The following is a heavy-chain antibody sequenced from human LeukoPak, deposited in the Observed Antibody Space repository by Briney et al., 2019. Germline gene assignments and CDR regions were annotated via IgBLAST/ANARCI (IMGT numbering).Heavy chain of an antibody. CDR2: IYDSGST. Sequence: SETLSLTCVVSGISISSGGYSWSWIRQPPGKGLEWIGCIYDSGSTYYDPSLKSRVTISVDTSKNQFSLKLSSVTAADTAVYYCAKRSGSWLLYWFDPWGQGTLVTVSS. CDR3: AKRSGSWLLYWFDP. V-gene: IGHV4-30-2*03. J-gene: IGHJ5*02. D-gene: IGHD6-13*01. CDR1: GISISSGGYS.